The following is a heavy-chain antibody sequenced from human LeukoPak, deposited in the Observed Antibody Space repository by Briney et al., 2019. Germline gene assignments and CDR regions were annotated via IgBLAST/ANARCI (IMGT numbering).Heavy chain of an antibody. CDR2: IYYSGST. CDR3: ARMGRQDFFDI. D-gene: IGHD3-16*01. J-gene: IGHJ3*02. V-gene: IGHV4-59*01. Sequence: SETLSLTCTVSGGSISSYYWSWIRQPPGKGLEWIGYIYYSGSTNYNPSLKSRVTISVDTSTNQFYMKLSSVTAADTAVYYCARMGRQDFFDIWGQGTMVTVSS. CDR1: GGSISSYY.